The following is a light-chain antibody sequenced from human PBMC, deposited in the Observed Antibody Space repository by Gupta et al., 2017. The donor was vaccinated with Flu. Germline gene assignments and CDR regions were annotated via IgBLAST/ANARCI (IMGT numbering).Light chain of an antibody. CDR3: SAYANCTGVCV. V-gene: IGLV2-14*01. CDR2: AVS. J-gene: IGLJ2*01. Sequence: QSALSQHASVSGSPGQSVNIYCRGSSRDIGGNKYVSWYQQHPGKAPKVLIYAVSNRPSGVSSRFSGSKSGNTASLTIAGLQPEDEADYYCSAYANCTGVCVFGGGTKLAIL. CDR1: SRDIGGNKY.